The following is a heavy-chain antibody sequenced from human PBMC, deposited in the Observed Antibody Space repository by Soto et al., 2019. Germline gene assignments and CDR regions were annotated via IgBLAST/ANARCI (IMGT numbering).Heavy chain of an antibody. CDR3: ARGYDIWSGRSFGMDV. D-gene: IGHD3-3*01. J-gene: IGHJ6*02. V-gene: IGHV1-18*01. CDR2: INTYNDKT. Sequence: QVQMVQSGGEVKKPGASVKVSCKTSGYTFTDYGIRWVRQAPGQGLEWMGWINTYNDKTDYTQKLQARVTLTTDTATTTAYMELRSLTSDDTAVYYCARGYDIWSGRSFGMDVWGQGTTIIVSS. CDR1: GYTFTDYG.